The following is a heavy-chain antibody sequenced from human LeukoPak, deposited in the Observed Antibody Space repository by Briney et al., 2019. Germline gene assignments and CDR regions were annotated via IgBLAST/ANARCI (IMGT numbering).Heavy chain of an antibody. CDR1: GGSISSYY. Sequence: SETLSHTCTVSGGSISSYYWSWIRQPPGKGLEWIGYIYYSRSTNYNPSLKSRVTISVDTSKNQFSLKLSSVTAADTAVYYCARVTASFGGSYFIDYWGQGTLVTVSS. V-gene: IGHV4-59*01. J-gene: IGHJ4*02. CDR3: ARVTASFGGSYFIDY. D-gene: IGHD1-26*01. CDR2: IYYSRST.